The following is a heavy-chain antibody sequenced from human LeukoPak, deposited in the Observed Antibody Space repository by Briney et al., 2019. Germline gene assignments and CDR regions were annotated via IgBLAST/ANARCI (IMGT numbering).Heavy chain of an antibody. J-gene: IGHJ4*02. CDR1: GFTFSSYW. V-gene: IGHV3-7*01. CDR3: ARDIKGRGYSYGIDY. D-gene: IGHD5-18*01. CDR2: IKQDGSEK. Sequence: PGGSLRLSCAASGFTFSSYWMSWVRQAPGKGLERVANIKQDGSEKYYVDSVKGRFTISRDNAKNSLYLQMNSLRAEDTAVYYCARDIKGRGYSYGIDYWGQGTLVTVSS.